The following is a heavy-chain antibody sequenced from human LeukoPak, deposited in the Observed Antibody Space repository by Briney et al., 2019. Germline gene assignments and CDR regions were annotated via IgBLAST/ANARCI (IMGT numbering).Heavy chain of an antibody. J-gene: IGHJ4*02. V-gene: IGHV3-23*01. CDR2: ISGSGGGT. CDR1: GITFSSYA. CDR3: ASLVLRYFDWLSTAPATALDYFDY. D-gene: IGHD3-9*01. Sequence: GGSLRLSCAASGITFSSYAMSWVRQAPGKGLEWVSGISGSGGGTYYVESVKGRFTISRDNSKNTLYLQMASLRAEDTAVYYCASLVLRYFDWLSTAPATALDYFDYWGQGALVTVSS.